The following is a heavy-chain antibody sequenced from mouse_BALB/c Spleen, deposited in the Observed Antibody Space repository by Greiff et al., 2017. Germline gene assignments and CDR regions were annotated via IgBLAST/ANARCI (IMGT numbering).Heavy chain of an antibody. CDR1: GYTFTNYW. J-gene: IGHJ4*01. CDR3: AREEYGNY. V-gene: IGHV1-63*02. Sequence: VQLVESGAELVRPGTSVKISCKASGYTFTNYWLGWVKQRPGHGLEWIGDIYPGGGYTNYNEKFKGKATLTADTSSSTAYMQLSSLTSEDSAVYFCAREEYGNYWGQGTSVTVSS. CDR2: IYPGGGYT. D-gene: IGHD2-10*02.